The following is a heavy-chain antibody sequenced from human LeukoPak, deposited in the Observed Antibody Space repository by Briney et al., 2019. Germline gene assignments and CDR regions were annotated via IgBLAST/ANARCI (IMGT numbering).Heavy chain of an antibody. CDR1: AGSISSYY. J-gene: IGHJ4*02. CDR3: ARGTGIVGATLDY. CDR2: IYHSGST. V-gene: IGHV4-38-2*02. Sequence: KPSETLSLXCTVSAGSISSYYWGWIRQPPGKGLEWIGRIYHSGSTYYNPSLKSRVTISVDTSKNQFSLKLSSVTAADTAVYYCARGTGIVGATLDYGGQGTLVTVSS. D-gene: IGHD1-26*01.